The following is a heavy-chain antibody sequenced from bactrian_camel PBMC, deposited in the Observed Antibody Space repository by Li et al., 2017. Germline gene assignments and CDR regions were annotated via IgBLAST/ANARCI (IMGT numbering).Heavy chain of an antibody. Sequence: HVQLVESGGGSVQAGGSLRLSCEISLYIYSSYCMGWFRQAPGKEREAVAAVHLDGIQTIYTDSVKGRFTASEDKNKNTLSLQMNNLQPEDTAMYYCAADEYNLGLARSYTYWGQGTQVTVS. J-gene: IGHJ4*01. V-gene: IGHV3S6*01. CDR2: VHLDGIQT. CDR1: LYIYSSYC. CDR3: AADEYNLGLARSYTY. D-gene: IGHD5*01.